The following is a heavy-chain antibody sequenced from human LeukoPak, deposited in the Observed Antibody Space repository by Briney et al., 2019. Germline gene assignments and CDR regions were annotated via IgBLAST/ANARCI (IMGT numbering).Heavy chain of an antibody. CDR2: IIPIFGTA. J-gene: IGHJ4*02. V-gene: IGHV1-69*06. CDR3: ASRMDKGRGYSYGVDY. D-gene: IGHD5-18*01. CDR1: GGTFSSYA. Sequence: SVKVSCKASGGTFSSYAISWVRQAPGQGLEWMGGIIPIFGTANYAQKFQGRVTITADKSTSTAYMELSSLRSEDTAVYYCASRMDKGRGYSYGVDYWGQGTLATVSS.